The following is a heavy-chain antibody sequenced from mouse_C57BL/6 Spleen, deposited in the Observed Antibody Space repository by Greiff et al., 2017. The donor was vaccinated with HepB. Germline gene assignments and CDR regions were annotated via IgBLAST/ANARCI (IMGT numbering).Heavy chain of an antibody. CDR2: ISGGGGNT. J-gene: IGHJ2*01. D-gene: IGHD2-1*01. V-gene: IGHV5-9*01. CDR3: ARHDGNYCFDY. CDR1: GFTFSSYT. Sequence: EVKLVESGGGLVKPGGSLKLSCAASGFTFSSYTMSWVRQTPEKRLEWVATISGGGGNTYYPDSVKGRFTISRDNAKNTLYLQMSSLRSEDTALYYCARHDGNYCFDYWGQGTTLTVSS.